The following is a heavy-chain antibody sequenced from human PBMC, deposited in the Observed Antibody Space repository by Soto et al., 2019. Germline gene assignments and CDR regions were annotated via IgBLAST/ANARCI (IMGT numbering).Heavy chain of an antibody. CDR1: GLSFSTHS. CDR2: ISSDSYYI. Sequence: EVQLVESGGGLVEPGGSLRLSCAPSGLSFSTHSMNWVRQAPGKGLEWVSSISSDSYYIYYADSVKGRFAISRDNSKNSLYLQMNSLRADDTAVYYCARNRNPSSKTHGMDVWGQGTTVTVSS. CDR3: ARNRNPSSKTHGMDV. V-gene: IGHV3-21*01. J-gene: IGHJ6*02.